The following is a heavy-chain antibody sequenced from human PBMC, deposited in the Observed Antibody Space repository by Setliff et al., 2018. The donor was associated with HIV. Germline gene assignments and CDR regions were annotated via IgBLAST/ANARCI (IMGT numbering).Heavy chain of an antibody. Sequence: PSETLSLTCTVSGGSITSYYWNWIRQSPGKGLEWIGYIFDSGTTKYNPSVTSRVTISVDASKNQLSLQLISVTAADTAVYYCARQGGYNSPLMVWGQGKLVTVSS. CDR3: ARQGGYNSPLMV. V-gene: IGHV4-59*08. J-gene: IGHJ4*02. D-gene: IGHD3-10*01. CDR2: IFDSGTT. CDR1: GGSITSYY.